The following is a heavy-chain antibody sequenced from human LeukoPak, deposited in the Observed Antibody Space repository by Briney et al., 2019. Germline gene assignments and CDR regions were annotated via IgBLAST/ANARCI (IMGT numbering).Heavy chain of an antibody. Sequence: SVKVSCKASGGTFSSYAISWVRQAPGQGLEWMGGIIPIFGTANYAQKFQGRVTITTDESTSTAYMELSSLRSEDTAVYYCARDQCSSTSCRGWFDPWGQGTLVTVSS. J-gene: IGHJ5*02. V-gene: IGHV1-69*05. CDR2: IIPIFGTA. CDR1: GGTFSSYA. CDR3: ARDQCSSTSCRGWFDP. D-gene: IGHD2-2*01.